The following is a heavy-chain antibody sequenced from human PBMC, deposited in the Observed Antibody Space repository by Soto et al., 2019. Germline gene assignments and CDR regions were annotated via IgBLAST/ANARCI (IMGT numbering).Heavy chain of an antibody. Sequence: LKISFKGSGYSFTSYWISWVRQMPGKGLEWMGRIDPSDSYTNYSPSFQGHFTISADKSISTAYLQWSSLKASDTAMYYCARLMTTVTTKGQVGSPRYYYYGMDVWGQGTTVTVSS. J-gene: IGHJ6*02. CDR1: GYSFTSYW. D-gene: IGHD4-4*01. CDR3: ARLMTTVTTKGQVGSPRYYYYGMDV. V-gene: IGHV5-10-1*01. CDR2: IDPSDSYT.